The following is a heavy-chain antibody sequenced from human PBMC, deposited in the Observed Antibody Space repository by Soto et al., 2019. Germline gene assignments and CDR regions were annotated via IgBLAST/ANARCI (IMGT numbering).Heavy chain of an antibody. CDR3: ARHNRYSSTWFEGWFDP. J-gene: IGHJ5*02. D-gene: IGHD6-13*01. CDR2: IHPGDSDT. V-gene: IGHV5-51*01. Sequence: GESLKISCKGSGYKPSTWHNFTSYWIAWVRQMPGEGLEWMGIIHPGDSDTNYSPSFQGQVTISADKSINTAYLQWSSLKPSDSAMYYCARHNRYSSTWFEGWFDPWGQGTLVTVSS. CDR1: GYKPSTWHNFTSYW.